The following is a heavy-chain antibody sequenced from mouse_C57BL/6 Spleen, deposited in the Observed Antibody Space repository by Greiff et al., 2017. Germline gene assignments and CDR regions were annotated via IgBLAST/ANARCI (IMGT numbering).Heavy chain of an antibody. CDR1: GYAFSSYW. V-gene: IGHV1-80*01. D-gene: IGHD1-1*01. CDR2: IYPGDGDT. J-gene: IGHJ1*03. Sequence: VQLQQSGAELVKPGASVKISCKASGYAFSSYWMNWVKQRPGKGLEWIGQIYPGDGDTNYNGKFKGKATLTADKSSSTAYMQLSSLTSEDSAVYFCARHYYGSSYVYFDVWGTGTTVTVSS. CDR3: ARHYYGSSYVYFDV.